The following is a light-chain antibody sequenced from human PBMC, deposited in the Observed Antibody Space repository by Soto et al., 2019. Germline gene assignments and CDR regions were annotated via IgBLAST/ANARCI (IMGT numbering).Light chain of an antibody. V-gene: IGKV3-15*01. Sequence: EIVMTQSPASLSASPGERITLSCKASQSIANNLAWHQQKPGQAPRLLTYGASTRAADIPARFSGSGSGTEFSLTISSLQSEDFAIYYCQQYNDWPPWTFGQGTKVDIK. CDR3: QQYNDWPPWT. CDR1: QSIANN. CDR2: GAS. J-gene: IGKJ1*01.